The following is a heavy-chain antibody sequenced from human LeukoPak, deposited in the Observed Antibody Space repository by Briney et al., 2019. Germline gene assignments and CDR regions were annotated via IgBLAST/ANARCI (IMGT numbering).Heavy chain of an antibody. Sequence: SETLSLTCTVSVGSISSYYWSWIRQPPGKGREWIGYKYTSGSTNYNPSLKRRVTISVETSKNQFSLKLSSVTAADTAVYYCARHLNFGSSGYYPNDAFDIWGQGTMVTVSS. CDR2: KYTSGST. CDR3: ARHLNFGSSGYYPNDAFDI. V-gene: IGHV4-4*09. D-gene: IGHD3-22*01. J-gene: IGHJ3*02. CDR1: VGSISSYY.